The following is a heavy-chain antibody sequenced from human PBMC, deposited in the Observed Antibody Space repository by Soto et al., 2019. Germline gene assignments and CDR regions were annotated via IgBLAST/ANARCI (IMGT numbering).Heavy chain of an antibody. CDR2: ISAYNGNT. CDR3: ARLSSIYYYYYMDG. V-gene: IGHV1-18*01. D-gene: IGHD6-13*01. CDR1: GYTFTSYG. J-gene: IGHJ6*03. Sequence: ASVKVSCKASGYTFTSYGISWVRQAPGQGLEWMGWISAYNGNTNYAQKLQGRVTMTTDTSTSTAYMELRSLRSDDTAVYYCARLSSIYYYYYMDGWGKGTTVTVSS.